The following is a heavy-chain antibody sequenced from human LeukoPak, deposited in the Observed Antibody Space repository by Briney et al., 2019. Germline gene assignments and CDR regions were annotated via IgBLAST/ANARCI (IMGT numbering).Heavy chain of an antibody. D-gene: IGHD6-13*01. Sequence: PGGSLRLSCAASGFTFSSYAMHWVRQAPGKGLEWVAVISYDGSNKYYADSVKGRFTISRDNSKNTLYLQMNSLRAEDTAVYYCARGRAAGIIDYWGQGTLVTVPS. V-gene: IGHV3-30-3*01. J-gene: IGHJ4*02. CDR3: ARGRAAGIIDY. CDR1: GFTFSSYA. CDR2: ISYDGSNK.